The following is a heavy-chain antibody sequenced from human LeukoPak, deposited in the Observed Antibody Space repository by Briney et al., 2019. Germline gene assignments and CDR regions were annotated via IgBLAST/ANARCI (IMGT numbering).Heavy chain of an antibody. V-gene: IGHV4-4*07. CDR2: IYTSGST. CDR1: GGSISSYY. D-gene: IGHD1-14*01. CDR3: ARTGFHEYYYYMDV. J-gene: IGHJ6*03. Sequence: SETLSLTCTVSGGSISSYYWSWIRQPAGKGLEWIGRIYTSGSTNYNPSLKSRVTMSVDTSKNQFSLKLSSVTAADTAVYYCARTGFHEYYYYMDVWGKGTTVTVSS.